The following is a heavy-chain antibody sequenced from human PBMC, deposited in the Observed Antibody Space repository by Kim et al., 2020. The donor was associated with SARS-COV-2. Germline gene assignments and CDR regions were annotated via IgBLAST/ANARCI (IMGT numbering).Heavy chain of an antibody. J-gene: IGHJ4*02. CDR3: ARDGRAAEV. CDR2: GST. D-gene: IGHD6-13*01. V-gene: IGHV4-59*01. Sequence: GSTNYNPSLKSRVTISVDTSKNQFSLKLSSVTAADTAVYYCARDGRAAEVWGQGTLVTVSS.